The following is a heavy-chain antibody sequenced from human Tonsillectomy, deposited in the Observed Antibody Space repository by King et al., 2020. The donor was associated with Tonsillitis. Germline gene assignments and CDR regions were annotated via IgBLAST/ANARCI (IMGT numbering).Heavy chain of an antibody. V-gene: IGHV1-18*04. Sequence: QLVQSGAEVKKPGASVKVSCKASGYTFTSYDITWVRQAPGQGLEWMGWISASNGNTNYAQRIQGRVTMTTDTSTSTAYMELRSLRSDDTAVYYCARGPYFTVTTYFYGMDVWGQGTTVTFSS. CDR3: ARGPYFTVTTYFYGMDV. D-gene: IGHD2/OR15-2a*01. CDR2: ISASNGNT. CDR1: GYTFTSYD. J-gene: IGHJ6*02.